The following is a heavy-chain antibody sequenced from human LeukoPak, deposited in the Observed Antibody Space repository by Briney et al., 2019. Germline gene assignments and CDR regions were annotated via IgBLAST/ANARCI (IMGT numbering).Heavy chain of an antibody. CDR3: ARAQGERRYYYGLGSYWSP. V-gene: IGHV1-18*04. D-gene: IGHD3-10*01. CDR2: ISAYNGNT. Sequence: GASVKVSCKASGYTFTSYGISWVRQAPGQGLEWMGWISAYNGNTNYAQKLQGRVTMTTDTSTSTAYMELRSLRSDDTAVYYCARAQGERRYYYGLGSYWSPWGQGTLVTVSS. J-gene: IGHJ5*02. CDR1: GYTFTSYG.